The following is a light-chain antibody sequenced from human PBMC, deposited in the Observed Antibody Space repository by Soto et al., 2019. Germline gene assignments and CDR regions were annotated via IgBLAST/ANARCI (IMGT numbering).Light chain of an antibody. CDR1: SSDIGGYNY. CDR3: SSYRSHDTRV. CDR2: DVS. V-gene: IGLV2-14*03. J-gene: IGLJ2*01. Sequence: QSVLTQPASVSGSPGQSITISCTGTSSDIGGYNYVSWYQQHPSKAPKLMIYDVSNRPSGIPNRFSGSKSGNTASLTISGLQAEDEADYYCSSYRSHDTRVFGGGT.